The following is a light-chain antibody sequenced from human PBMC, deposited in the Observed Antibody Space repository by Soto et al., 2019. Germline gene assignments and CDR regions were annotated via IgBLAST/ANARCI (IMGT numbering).Light chain of an antibody. CDR1: QTVRNNY. Sequence: EFVLTQSPGTLSLSPGERATLSCRASQTVRNNYLAWYQQKPGQAPRLLIYDASSRATGIPDRFSGGGSGTDFTLTISRLGPEDFAVYYCQQFSSYPRTFGGGTKVDIK. CDR3: QQFSSYPRT. CDR2: DAS. V-gene: IGKV3-20*01. J-gene: IGKJ4*01.